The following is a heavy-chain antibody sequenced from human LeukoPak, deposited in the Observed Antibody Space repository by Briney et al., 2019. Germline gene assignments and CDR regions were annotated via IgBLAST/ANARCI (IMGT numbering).Heavy chain of an antibody. CDR1: GCSISSSNW. CDR3: ARVLDSGVYFEY. Sequence: SETLSLTCAVSGCSISSSNWWSWVRQPPGKGLEWIGEIYHSGSTNYNPSLRSRVTISVDKSKNQFSLKLSSVTAADTAAYYCARVLDSGVYFEYWGQGTLVSVSS. CDR2: IYHSGST. V-gene: IGHV4-4*02. D-gene: IGHD3-10*01. J-gene: IGHJ4*02.